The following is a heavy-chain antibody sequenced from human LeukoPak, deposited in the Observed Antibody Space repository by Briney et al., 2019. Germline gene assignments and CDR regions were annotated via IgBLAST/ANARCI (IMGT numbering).Heavy chain of an antibody. CDR1: SGSISSNY. Sequence: PSETLSLTCAVSSGSISSNYWSWIRQPPGKGLEWIGYIYYSGSTNYNPSLKSRVTISVDTSKNQFSLRLSSVTAADTAVYYCARSKASDYAFDIWGQGTMVTISS. V-gene: IGHV4-59*08. D-gene: IGHD6-6*01. J-gene: IGHJ3*02. CDR2: IYYSGST. CDR3: ARSKASDYAFDI.